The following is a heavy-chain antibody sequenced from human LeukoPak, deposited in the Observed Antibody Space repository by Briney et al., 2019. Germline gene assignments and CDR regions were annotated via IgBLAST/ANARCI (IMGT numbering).Heavy chain of an antibody. CDR3: ARGLRGRLGELSLEFDP. CDR1: GGSISSSSYY. V-gene: IGHV4-39*01. Sequence: SETLSLTCTVSGGSISSSSYYWGWIRQPPGKGLEWIGSIYYSGSTYYNPSLKSRVTISVDTSKNQFSLKLSSVTAADTAVYYCARGLRGRLGELSLEFDPWGQGTLVTVSS. CDR2: IYYSGST. D-gene: IGHD3-16*02. J-gene: IGHJ5*02.